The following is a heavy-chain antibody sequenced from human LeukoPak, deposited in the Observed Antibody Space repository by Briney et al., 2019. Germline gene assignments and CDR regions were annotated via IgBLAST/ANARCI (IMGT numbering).Heavy chain of an antibody. D-gene: IGHD3-22*01. V-gene: IGHV4-39*07. Sequence: SETLSLTCTVSGGSISSSSYYWGWIRQPPGKGLEWIGSIYYSGSTYYNPSLKSRVTISVDTSKNQFSLKLSSVTAADTAVYYCARVGPEGRYYYDSSGYYSYIYYYYGMDVWGQGTTVTVSS. CDR3: ARVGPEGRYYYDSSGYYSYIYYYYGMDV. CDR1: GGSISSSSYY. CDR2: IYYSGST. J-gene: IGHJ6*02.